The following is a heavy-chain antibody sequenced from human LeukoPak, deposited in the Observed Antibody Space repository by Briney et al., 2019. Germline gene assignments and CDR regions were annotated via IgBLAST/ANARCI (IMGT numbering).Heavy chain of an antibody. D-gene: IGHD6-13*01. J-gene: IGHJ6*02. CDR3: ARDASSWSYYYYGMDV. V-gene: IGHV1-18*01. Sequence: ASVKVSCKGSGYTFTNYGISWVRQAPGQGLEWMGWISAYNGNTNYAQKLQGRVTMTTDTSTSTAYMELSSLRSDDTAVYYCARDASSWSYYYYGMDVWGQGTTVTVSS. CDR1: GYTFTNYG. CDR2: ISAYNGNT.